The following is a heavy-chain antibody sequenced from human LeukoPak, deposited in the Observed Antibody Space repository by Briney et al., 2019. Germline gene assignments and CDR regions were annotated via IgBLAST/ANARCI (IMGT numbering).Heavy chain of an antibody. J-gene: IGHJ5*02. CDR3: ARDFEPRGLSSSWYWFDP. CDR1: GYTFTSYG. CDR2: ISAYNGNT. Sequence: ASVKVSCKASGYTFTSYGISWVRQAPGQGLEWMGWISAYNGNTNYAQKLQGRVTKTTDTSTSTAYMELRSLRSDDTAVYYCARDFEPRGLSSSWYWFDPWGQETLVTVSS. V-gene: IGHV1-18*01. D-gene: IGHD6-13*01.